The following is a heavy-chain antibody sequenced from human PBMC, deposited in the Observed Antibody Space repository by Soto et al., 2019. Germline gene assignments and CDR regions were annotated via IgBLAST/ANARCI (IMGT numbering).Heavy chain of an antibody. CDR2: IYSGGST. CDR1: GFTVSSNY. CDR3: ARDAGASTDDAFDI. Sequence: PGGSLRLSCAASGFTVSSNYMSWVRQAPGKGLEWVSVIYSGGSTYYADSVKGRFTISRDNSKNTLYLQMNSLRAEDTAVYYCARDAGASTDDAFDIWGQGTMVTVSS. J-gene: IGHJ3*02. V-gene: IGHV3-66*01. D-gene: IGHD4-17*01.